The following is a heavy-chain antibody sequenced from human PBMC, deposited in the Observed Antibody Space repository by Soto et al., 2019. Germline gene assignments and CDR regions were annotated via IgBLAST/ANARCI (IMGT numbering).Heavy chain of an antibody. Sequence: SETLSLTCAVSGGSFSGYVWTWIRQTPGKGLQWIGQINHSGSSIYNPSLKNRVTISTMSNNKFSLELSSVTAADTAVYYCTRGLFSGSSYSGSWYYFDSWGQGTMVTVSS. CDR3: TRGLFSGSSYSGSWYYFDS. D-gene: IGHD1-26*01. V-gene: IGHV4-34*01. CDR2: INHSGSS. J-gene: IGHJ4*02. CDR1: GGSFSGYV.